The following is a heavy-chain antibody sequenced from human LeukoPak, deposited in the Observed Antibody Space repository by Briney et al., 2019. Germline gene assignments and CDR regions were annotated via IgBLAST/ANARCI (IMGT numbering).Heavy chain of an antibody. D-gene: IGHD5-12*01. CDR3: ARHARGGYSGYDDAFDI. J-gene: IGHJ3*02. Sequence: GESLKISCKGSEYSFTNYWIGWVRQMPGKGLELMGIIYPDYSDTRYSPSFQGQVTISADKAITTAYLQWSRLKASDTAMYYCARHARGGYSGYDDAFDIWGQGTMVFVSS. CDR1: EYSFTNYW. V-gene: IGHV5-51*01. CDR2: IYPDYSDT.